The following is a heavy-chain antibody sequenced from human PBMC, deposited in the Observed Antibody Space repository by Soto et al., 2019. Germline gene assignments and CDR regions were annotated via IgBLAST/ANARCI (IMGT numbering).Heavy chain of an antibody. J-gene: IGHJ4*02. CDR3: ARDDYGGKIDY. Sequence: SETLSLTCTVSGGSISSYYWSWIRQPPGKGLEWIGYIYYSGSTNYNPSLKSRVTISVDTSKNQFSLKLSSVTAADTAVYYCARDDYGGKIDYWGQGTLVTVSS. D-gene: IGHD4-17*01. CDR1: GGSISSYY. CDR2: IYYSGST. V-gene: IGHV4-59*01.